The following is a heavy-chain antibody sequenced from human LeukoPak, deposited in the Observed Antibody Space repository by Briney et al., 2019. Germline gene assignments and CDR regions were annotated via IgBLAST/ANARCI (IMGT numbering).Heavy chain of an antibody. J-gene: IGHJ1*01. CDR2: ISSSGSTI. V-gene: IGHV3-48*03. Sequence: GGSLRLSCAASGFTFSSYEMNWVRQAPGKGLEWVSYISSSGSTIYYADSVKGRFTISRDNAKNSLYLRMNSLRAEDTAVYYCASQDYGDYGPAEYFQHWGQGTLVTVSS. CDR1: GFTFSSYE. CDR3: ASQDYGDYGPAEYFQH. D-gene: IGHD4-17*01.